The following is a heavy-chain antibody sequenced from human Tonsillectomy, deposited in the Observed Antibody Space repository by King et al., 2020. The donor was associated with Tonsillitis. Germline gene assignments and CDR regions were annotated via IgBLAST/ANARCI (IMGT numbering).Heavy chain of an antibody. V-gene: IGHV4-59*01. J-gene: IGHJ4*02. CDR2: ISYSGNT. D-gene: IGHD3-10*01. CDR3: ARDYKGVLDY. CDR1: GGSMGTYY. Sequence: VQLQESGPGLVKPSETLSLTCTVSGGSMGTYYWSWIRQPPGKGLEWIDYISYSGNTKYNPSLKSRLTISLDTSKNHFSLALSSVTAADTGVYYCARDYKGVLDYWGQGILVTVSS.